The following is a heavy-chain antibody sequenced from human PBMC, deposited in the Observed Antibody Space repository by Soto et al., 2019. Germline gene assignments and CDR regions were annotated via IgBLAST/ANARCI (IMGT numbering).Heavy chain of an antibody. V-gene: IGHV3-48*02. CDR3: AREVGGYSYDYDDY. D-gene: IGHD5-18*01. J-gene: IGHJ4*02. Sequence: EVQLVESGGGLVQPGGSLRLSCAASGFTFSSYSMNWVRQAPGKGLEWVSYISSSSSTIYYADSVKGRFTISRDNAKNSLYLQMNSLRDEDTAVYYCAREVGGYSYDYDDYWGQGTLVTVSS. CDR2: ISSSSSTI. CDR1: GFTFSSYS.